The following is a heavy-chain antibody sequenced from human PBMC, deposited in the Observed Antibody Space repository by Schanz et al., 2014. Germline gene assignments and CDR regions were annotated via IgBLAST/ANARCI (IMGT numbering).Heavy chain of an antibody. CDR3: ARDHQWLARYYMDV. J-gene: IGHJ6*03. Sequence: VQLVESGGGLIQPGGSLRLSCAVSGFSVSTNYMSWVRQAPGKGLEWVALIWYDGSNEYYADSVKGRFTISRDNPKKTLYLQMNSLRAEDTAVYYCARDHQWLARYYMDVWGKGTTVTVSS. CDR2: IWYDGSNE. D-gene: IGHD6-19*01. CDR1: GFSVSTNY. V-gene: IGHV3-33*08.